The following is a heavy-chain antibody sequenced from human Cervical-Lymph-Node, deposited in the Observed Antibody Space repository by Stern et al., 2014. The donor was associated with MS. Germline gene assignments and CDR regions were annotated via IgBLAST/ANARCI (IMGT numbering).Heavy chain of an antibody. D-gene: IGHD2-15*01. CDR1: GFSLNSAGVG. CDR2: IYWGDDK. J-gene: IGHJ3*01. CDR3: AARGGFCGGGSCSSAGFDF. Sequence: QVTLRESGPTLVKPTQTLTLTCALSGFSLNSAGVGVGWIRQPPGKALEWLAVIYWGDDKRHSPSLKTRLTITKDTSKNHVVLTLTNMDPVDTGTYYCAARGGFCGGGSCSSAGFDFWGQGTMVTVSS. V-gene: IGHV2-5*02.